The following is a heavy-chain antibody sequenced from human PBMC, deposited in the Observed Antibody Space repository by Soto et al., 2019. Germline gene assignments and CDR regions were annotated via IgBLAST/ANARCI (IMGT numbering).Heavy chain of an antibody. Sequence: EVQLLESGGGLVQPGGSLTLSCAGSGFTFSTYDMSWVRQAPGKGLEWVSSISDSGGHTYYADSVRGRFTISRDNSKDTLYLHINSLRAEDTAVYYCAKPPLRFLEWLLYYWGQGTLVTVSP. CDR2: ISDSGGHT. CDR3: AKPPLRFLEWLLYY. D-gene: IGHD3-3*01. V-gene: IGHV3-23*01. J-gene: IGHJ4*02. CDR1: GFTFSTYD.